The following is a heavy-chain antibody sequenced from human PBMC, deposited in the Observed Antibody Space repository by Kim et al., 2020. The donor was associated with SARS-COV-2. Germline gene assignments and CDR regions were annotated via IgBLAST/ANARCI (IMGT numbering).Heavy chain of an antibody. V-gene: IGHV3-30*04. D-gene: IGHD6-19*01. J-gene: IGHJ5*02. CDR1: GFTFSSYA. Sequence: GGSLRLSCAASGFTFSSYAMHWVRQAPGKGLEWVAVISYDGSNKYYADSVKGRFTISRDNSKNTLYLQMNSLRAEDTAVYYCARDLLRGAEAVAAPRFDPWGQGTLVTVSS. CDR2: ISYDGSNK. CDR3: ARDLLRGAEAVAAPRFDP.